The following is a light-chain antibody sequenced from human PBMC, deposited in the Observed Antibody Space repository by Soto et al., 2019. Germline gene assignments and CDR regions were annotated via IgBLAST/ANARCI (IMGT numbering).Light chain of an antibody. V-gene: IGKV3-20*01. CDR2: GAS. CDR3: QQYAGSPWT. CDR1: QSVTSSY. J-gene: IGKJ1*01. Sequence: ETVLTQSPGTLSLSPGERATLSCRASQSVTSSYLAWFQQRPGQAPRLLIYGASSRATGIPDRFSGSGSGTDFTLTISRLEPEDFAVYYCQQYAGSPWTFGQGTKVDIK.